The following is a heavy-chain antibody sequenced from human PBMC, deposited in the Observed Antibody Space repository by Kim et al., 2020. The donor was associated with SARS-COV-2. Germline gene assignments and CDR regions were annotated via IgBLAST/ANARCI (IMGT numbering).Heavy chain of an antibody. CDR2: ISSSGSTI. J-gene: IGHJ6*02. CDR1: GFTFSDYY. Sequence: GGSLRLSCAASGFTFSDYYMSWIRQAPGKGLEWVSYISSSGSTIYYADSVKGRFTISRDNAKNSLYLQMNSLRAEDTAVYYCARDPGGEWIQLYPPGVGMDVWGQGTTVTVSS. CDR3: ARDPGGEWIQLYPPGVGMDV. V-gene: IGHV3-11*01. D-gene: IGHD5-18*01.